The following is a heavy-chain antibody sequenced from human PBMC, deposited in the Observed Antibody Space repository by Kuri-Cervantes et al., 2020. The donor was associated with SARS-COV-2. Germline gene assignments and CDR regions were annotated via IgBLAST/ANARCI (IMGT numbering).Heavy chain of an antibody. CDR1: GYTFTSYG. CDR2: ISAYNGNT. J-gene: IGHJ6*03. CDR3: ARDGYDFWSGYYTFDYYYYYMDV. V-gene: IGHV1-18*01. D-gene: IGHD3-3*01. Sequence: ASVKVSCKASGYTFTSYGISWVRQAPGQGLEWMGWISAYNGNTNYAQKLQGRVTMTTDTSTSTAYMELRSLRSDDTAVYCCARDGYDFWSGYYTFDYYYYYMDVWGKGTTVTVSS.